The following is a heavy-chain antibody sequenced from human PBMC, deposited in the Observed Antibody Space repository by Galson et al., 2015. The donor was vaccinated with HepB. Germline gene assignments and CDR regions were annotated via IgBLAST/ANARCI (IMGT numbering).Heavy chain of an antibody. J-gene: IGHJ5*02. V-gene: IGHV1-3*01. D-gene: IGHD4-23*01. CDR3: AREGLRWAGWFDP. CDR2: INAGNGNT. Sequence: SVKVSCKASGYTFTSYAMHWVRQAPGQRLEWMGWINAGNGNTKYSQKFQGRVTITRDTSASTAYMELSSLRSEDTAVYYCAREGLRWAGWFDPWGQGTLVTVSS. CDR1: GYTFTSYA.